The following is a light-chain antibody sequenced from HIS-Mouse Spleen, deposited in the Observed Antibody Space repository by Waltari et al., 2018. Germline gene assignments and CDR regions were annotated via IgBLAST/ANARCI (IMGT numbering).Light chain of an antibody. J-gene: IGKJ5*01. V-gene: IGKV1-33*01. CDR2: DAS. CDR3: QQYDNLLIT. Sequence: DIQMTQSPSSLSASVGDRVTITCQSSQDISNYLNWYQQKPGKAPKLLIYDASNLETGVPSRFSVSGSGTDFTFTNSSLQPEDIATYYCQQYDNLLITFGQGTRLEIK. CDR1: QDISNY.